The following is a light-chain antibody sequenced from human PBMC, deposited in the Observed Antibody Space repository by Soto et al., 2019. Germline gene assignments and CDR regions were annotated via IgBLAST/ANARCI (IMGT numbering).Light chain of an antibody. CDR3: QHYDTYSST. Sequence: DIQLTQSPSTLSASVGDRVTITCRASQSISSWLAWYQQRPGKAPKLLIYKTSSLESGVPSNFSASGSGTEFTLTISSLQPDDFATYYCQHYDTYSSTFGQGTKVEIK. J-gene: IGKJ1*01. CDR1: QSISSW. V-gene: IGKV1-5*03. CDR2: KTS.